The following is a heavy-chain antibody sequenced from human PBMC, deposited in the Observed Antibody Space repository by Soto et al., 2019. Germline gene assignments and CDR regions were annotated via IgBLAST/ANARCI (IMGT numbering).Heavy chain of an antibody. CDR1: GFTFSSYA. J-gene: IGHJ4*02. CDR3: AKVSDIVVVVAAFDY. D-gene: IGHD2-15*01. CDR2: ISGSGGST. Sequence: GGSLRLSCAASGFTFSSYAMSWVRQAPGKGLEWVSAISGSGGSTYNADSVKGRFTISRDNSKNTLYLQMNSLRAEDTAVYYCAKVSDIVVVVAAFDYWGQGTLVTVSS. V-gene: IGHV3-23*01.